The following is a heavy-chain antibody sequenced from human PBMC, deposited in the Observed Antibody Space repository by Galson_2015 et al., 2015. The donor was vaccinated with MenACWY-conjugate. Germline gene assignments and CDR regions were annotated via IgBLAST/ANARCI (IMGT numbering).Heavy chain of an antibody. V-gene: IGHV3-30*02. Sequence: SLRLSCAASGFRFSGYDMHWVRQSPGEGLEWVALIRYDGIHKNYSESVKGRFTISRDNSKNTLTLQMNSLRVEDTGVYYCAKIGGDFRSGYRPQWGQGTLVTVSS. CDR1: GFRFSGYD. D-gene: IGHD3-3*01. CDR3: AKIGGDFRSGYRPQ. CDR2: IRYDGIHK. J-gene: IGHJ4*02.